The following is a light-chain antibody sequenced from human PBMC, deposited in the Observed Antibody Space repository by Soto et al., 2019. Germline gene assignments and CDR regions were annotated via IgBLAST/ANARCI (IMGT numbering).Light chain of an antibody. CDR3: QQYTNYPWT. J-gene: IGKJ1*01. V-gene: IGKV1-5*03. CDR1: QSISSW. Sequence: DIQLTQSPSTLSASVGERVTLTCLASQSISSWLAWYQQKPGKAPRLLIYEASRLESGVPSRISGSGSGTEFTLTISSLQPDDFATYYCQQYTNYPWTFGQGTKVDIK. CDR2: EAS.